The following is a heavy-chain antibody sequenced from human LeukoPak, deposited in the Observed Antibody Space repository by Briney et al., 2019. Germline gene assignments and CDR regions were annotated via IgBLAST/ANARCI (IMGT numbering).Heavy chain of an antibody. D-gene: IGHD2-2*01. CDR1: GFTFSTYA. CDR2: ISGSGGAT. Sequence: GGSLGLSCAASGFTFSTYAMSWVRQAPGKGLEWVSGISGSGGATYYADSVKGRFTISRDNSKNTLYLQMNSLRVEDTAVYYCAKDLAPTIYWGQGTLVTVSS. J-gene: IGHJ4*02. V-gene: IGHV3-23*01. CDR3: AKDLAPTIY.